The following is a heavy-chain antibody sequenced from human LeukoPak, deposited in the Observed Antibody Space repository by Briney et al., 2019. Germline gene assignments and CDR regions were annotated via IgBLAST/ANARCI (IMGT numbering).Heavy chain of an antibody. CDR1: GFTFSNAW. CDR2: ISGSGSAM. Sequence: GGSLRLSCAASGFTFSNAWMSWVRRAPGKGLEWVSYISGSGSAMYYADSVKGRFTISRDNAKNSLYLQMNSLRAEDTAVYYCARGTGSNYTLGYWGQGTLVTVSS. V-gene: IGHV3-48*01. CDR3: ARGTGSNYTLGY. J-gene: IGHJ4*02. D-gene: IGHD4-11*01.